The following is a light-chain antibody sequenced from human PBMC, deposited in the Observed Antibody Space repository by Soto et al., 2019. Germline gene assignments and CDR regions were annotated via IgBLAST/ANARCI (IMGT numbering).Light chain of an antibody. Sequence: EVLMTQSPATLSVSPGERATLSCRAIQSVNYTLAWYQQKPGQAPRLLIYGPSTRATGIPARFSGSGSGTEFTLTISSLQSEDLAVYYCQQYTNWHVMYTFGQGTKVEIK. CDR3: QQYTNWHVMYT. CDR1: QSVNYT. J-gene: IGKJ2*01. CDR2: GPS. V-gene: IGKV3-15*01.